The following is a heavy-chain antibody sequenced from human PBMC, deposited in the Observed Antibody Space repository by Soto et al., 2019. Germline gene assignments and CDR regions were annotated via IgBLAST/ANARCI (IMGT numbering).Heavy chain of an antibody. Sequence: GASVKVSCKASGYTFTDYYLHWVRQAPGQGLEWMGWINPNTGGTNYAQKLQGRVTMTRDTSTSTAYMELSSLRSGDTAVYYCAGALGYARGRHYYYGLDVWGQGATVTVSS. V-gene: IGHV1-2*02. J-gene: IGHJ6*02. D-gene: IGHD2-15*01. CDR1: GYTFTDYY. CDR3: AGALGYARGRHYYYGLDV. CDR2: INPNTGGT.